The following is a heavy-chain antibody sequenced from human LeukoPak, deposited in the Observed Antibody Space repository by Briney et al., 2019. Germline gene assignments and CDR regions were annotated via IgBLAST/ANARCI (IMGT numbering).Heavy chain of an antibody. Sequence: SETLSLTCTVSGGSISSSSYYWGWIRQPPGKGLEWIGSIYYSGSTYYNPSLKSRVTISVDTSKNQFSLKLSSVTAADTAVYYCARQGYADFSSRPFDYWGQGTLVTVSS. CDR3: ARQGYADFSSRPFDY. CDR1: GGSISSSSYY. CDR2: IYYSGST. J-gene: IGHJ4*02. D-gene: IGHD4-17*01. V-gene: IGHV4-39*01.